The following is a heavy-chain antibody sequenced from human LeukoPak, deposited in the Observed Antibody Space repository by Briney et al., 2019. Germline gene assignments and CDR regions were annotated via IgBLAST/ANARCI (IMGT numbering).Heavy chain of an antibody. V-gene: IGHV3-21*01. Sequence: GGSLRLSCAVSGFTFSSYWMSWVRQAPGKGLEWVSSISSGSSYIYHADSVKGRFTISRDNAKNSLYLQMNSLRAEDTAVYYCARISYYDNSGYSYYYYGMDVWGQGTTVTVSS. CDR3: ARISYYDNSGYSYYYYGMDV. CDR1: GFTFSSYW. D-gene: IGHD3-22*01. J-gene: IGHJ6*02. CDR2: ISSGSSYI.